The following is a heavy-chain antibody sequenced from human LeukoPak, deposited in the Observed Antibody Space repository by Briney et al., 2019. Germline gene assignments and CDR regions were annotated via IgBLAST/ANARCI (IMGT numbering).Heavy chain of an antibody. CDR2: IYTSGST. CDR1: GGSISSGTYY. Sequence: PSETLSLTCTVSGGSISSGTYYWNWIRQPAGKGLEWIGRIYTSGSTNYNPSLKSRVTISVDTSKNQFSLKLSSVTAADTAVYYCARGPRWFVYDSSGYYLPLRYWGQGTLVTVSS. J-gene: IGHJ4*02. V-gene: IGHV4-61*02. CDR3: ARGPRWFVYDSSGYYLPLRY. D-gene: IGHD3-22*01.